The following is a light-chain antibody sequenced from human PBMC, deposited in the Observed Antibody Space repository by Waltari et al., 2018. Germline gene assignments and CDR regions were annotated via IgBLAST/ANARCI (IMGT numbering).Light chain of an antibody. CDR1: DSVKNN. CDR3: QPYNFYPVT. CDR2: KAS. J-gene: IGKJ4*01. V-gene: IGKV1-5*03. Sequence: DFQMTQSASTLSASVGDRVTITCRASDSVKNNLAWFQHKPGKAPKVLIHKASKLEGGVPSRFSGSGYGTDFTLTISSLQPDDFATYYCQPYNFYPVTFGGGTKVEIK.